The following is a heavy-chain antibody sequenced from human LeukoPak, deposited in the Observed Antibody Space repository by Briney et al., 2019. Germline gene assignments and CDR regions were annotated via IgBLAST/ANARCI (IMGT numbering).Heavy chain of an antibody. CDR1: GFTFSNYE. J-gene: IGHJ4*02. V-gene: IGHV3-48*03. CDR3: ARERASCGGDCYDY. CDR2: ITGSGNSI. D-gene: IGHD2-21*01. Sequence: GGSLRLSCAASGFTFSNYEMNWVRQAPGKGLKWLSYITGSGNSIYYAESLRDRITISRDNAKNSLYLQMNSLRAEDTAVYYCARERASCGGDCYDYWGQGTLVTVSS.